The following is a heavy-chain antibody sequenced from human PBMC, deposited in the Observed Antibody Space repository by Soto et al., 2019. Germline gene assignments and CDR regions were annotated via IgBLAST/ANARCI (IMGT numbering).Heavy chain of an antibody. CDR3: ARGYCSGGSCWDPSFDY. D-gene: IGHD2-15*01. CDR2: INSDGSST. Sequence: EVQLLESGGGLVQPGGSLRLSCAASGFTFSSYAMSWVRQAPGKGLVWVSRINSDGSSTNYADSVKGRFTISRDNAKNTLFLQMNSLRAEDTALYYCARGYCSGGSCWDPSFDYWGQGTLVTVSS. CDR1: GFTFSSYA. J-gene: IGHJ4*02. V-gene: IGHV3-74*02.